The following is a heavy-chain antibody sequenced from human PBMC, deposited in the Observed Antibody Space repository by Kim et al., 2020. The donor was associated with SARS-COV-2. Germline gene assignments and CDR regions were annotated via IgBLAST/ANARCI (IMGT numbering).Heavy chain of an antibody. CDR3: AKEGVGTNYYYYGMDV. D-gene: IGHD1-26*01. CDR1: GFTFDDYA. J-gene: IGHJ6*02. V-gene: IGHV3-9*01. Sequence: GGSLRLSCAASGFTFDDYAMHWVRQAPGKGLEWVSGISWNSGSIGYADSVKGRFTISRDNAKNSLYLQMNSLRAEDTALYYCAKEGVGTNYYYYGMDVWGQGTTVTVSS. CDR2: ISWNSGSI.